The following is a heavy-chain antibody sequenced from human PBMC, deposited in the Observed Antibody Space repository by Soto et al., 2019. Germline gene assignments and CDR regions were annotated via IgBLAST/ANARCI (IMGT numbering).Heavy chain of an antibody. V-gene: IGHV4-61*01. Sequence: QVQLQESGPGLVKPSETLSLTCTVSGGSVSSGSYYWSWIRQPPGKGLEWIGYIYYSGSTNYNPSLKSRVTISVDTSKNQFSLKLSSVTAADTAVYYCARGPVAYGMDVWGQGTTVTVSS. CDR1: GGSVSSGSYY. CDR2: IYYSGST. CDR3: ARGPVAYGMDV. J-gene: IGHJ6*02.